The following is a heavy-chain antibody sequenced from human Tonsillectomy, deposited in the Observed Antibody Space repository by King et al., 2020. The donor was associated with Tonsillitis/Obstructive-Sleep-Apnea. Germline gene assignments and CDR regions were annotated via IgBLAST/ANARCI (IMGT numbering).Heavy chain of an antibody. D-gene: IGHD3-16*01. J-gene: IGHJ6*03. Sequence: VQLVESGAEVKKPGASLKVSCKASGYTFTSFYMHWVRQAPGQGLEWMGIINPSGGSTTYAQKFQGRVTMTRDTSTSTVYMELSGLISEDTAVYYCARERDYPSGEDYYSYYMDVWGKGTTVTVSS. CDR1: GYTFTSFY. CDR2: INPSGGST. CDR3: ARERDYPSGEDYYSYYMDV. V-gene: IGHV1-46*01.